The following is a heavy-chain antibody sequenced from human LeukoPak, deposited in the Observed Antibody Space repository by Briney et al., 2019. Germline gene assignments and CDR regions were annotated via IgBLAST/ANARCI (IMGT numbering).Heavy chain of an antibody. Sequence: PSETLSLTCTVSGGSIRSYYWSWIRQPPGKGLEWIGYIYHSGSTYYNPSLKSRVTISVDRSKNQFSLKLSSVTAADTAVYYCASYSSSSTALDYWGQGTLVTVSS. CDR2: IYHSGST. CDR1: GGSIRSYY. J-gene: IGHJ4*02. D-gene: IGHD6-6*01. V-gene: IGHV4-59*12. CDR3: ASYSSSSTALDY.